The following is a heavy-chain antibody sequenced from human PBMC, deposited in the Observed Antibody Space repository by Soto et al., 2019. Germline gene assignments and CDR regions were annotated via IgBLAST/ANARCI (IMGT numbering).Heavy chain of an antibody. J-gene: IGHJ5*02. CDR3: AKKHSSGYFHWFDP. V-gene: IGHV5-51*01. CDR2: IYPADKDS. D-gene: IGHD3-22*01. Sequence: GESLKIHCKGLGGPCTTYLIVWVRQKPGKGLEWMWAIYPADKDSRYNPSFQARGTIAADRSTSTAFLQWSGVRSWDTATYYCAKKHSSGYFHWFDPWGQGTQVTVSS. CDR1: GGPCTTYL.